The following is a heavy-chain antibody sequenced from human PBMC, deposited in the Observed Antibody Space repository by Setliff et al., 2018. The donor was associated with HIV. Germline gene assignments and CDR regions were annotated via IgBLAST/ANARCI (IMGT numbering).Heavy chain of an antibody. D-gene: IGHD3-3*01. J-gene: IGHJ5*01. CDR2: INAGNGDT. Sequence: GASVKVSCKTSGYTFSDYYMHWVRQAPGQGLEWMGWINAGNGDTKYSQKFQGRFTITRDTSASTAYMELSSLRSDDTAMYYCARAPPINFWSGYYTGPQGWFDSWGQGSLVTVSS. V-gene: IGHV1-3*01. CDR3: ARAPPINFWSGYYTGPQGWFDS. CDR1: GYTFSDYY.